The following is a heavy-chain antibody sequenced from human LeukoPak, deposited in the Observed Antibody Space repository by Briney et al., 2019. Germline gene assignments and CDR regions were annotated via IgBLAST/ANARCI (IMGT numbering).Heavy chain of an antibody. D-gene: IGHD1-20*01. V-gene: IGHV3-15*07. CDR2: IKSKADGETI. J-gene: IGHJ4*02. CDR3: STLTSRGLSDS. CDR1: GFTFTNAW. Sequence: GGSLRLSCAASGFTFTNAWMNWVRQAPGKGLEWVGRIKSKADGETIDYAAPVKGRFTLSRDDSKNMLYLQMNSLKSEDTAVYYCSTLTSRGLSDSWGQGTLVTVSS.